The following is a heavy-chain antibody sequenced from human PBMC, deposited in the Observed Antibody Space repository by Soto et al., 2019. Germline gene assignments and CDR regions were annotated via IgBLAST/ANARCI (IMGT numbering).Heavy chain of an antibody. Sequence: PGGSLRLSCEASVFSVSDNYMTWVRQAPGKGLEWVSAISGSGGSTYYADSVKGRLTVSRDNSKNTLYLQMNSLRAEDTAVYYCAKWGRRAVVPGVNEFGHSYYYGMDVWGQGTTVTVSS. J-gene: IGHJ6*02. CDR1: VFSVSDNY. D-gene: IGHD2-2*01. CDR2: ISGSGGST. CDR3: AKWGRRAVVPGVNEFGHSYYYGMDV. V-gene: IGHV3-23*01.